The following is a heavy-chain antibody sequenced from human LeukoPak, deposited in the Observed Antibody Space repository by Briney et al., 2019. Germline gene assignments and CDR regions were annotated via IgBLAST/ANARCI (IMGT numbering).Heavy chain of an antibody. D-gene: IGHD3-16*01. J-gene: IGHJ4*02. CDR1: GFTFSSYA. CDR2: ISYDGSNK. Sequence: PGGSLRLSCAASGFTFSSYAMHWVRQAPGKGLEWVAVISYDGSNKYYADSVKGRFTISRDNSKNTLYLQMNSLRAEDTAVYYCAKGEIGGAFDYWGQGTLVTVSS. CDR3: AKGEIGGAFDY. V-gene: IGHV3-30-3*01.